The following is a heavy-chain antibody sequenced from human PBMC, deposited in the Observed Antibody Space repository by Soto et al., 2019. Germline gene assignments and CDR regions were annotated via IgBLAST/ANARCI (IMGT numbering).Heavy chain of an antibody. J-gene: IGHJ6*02. CDR1: GYTFTASY. CDR3: ARGGQECSSTGCSYIYDGMDV. V-gene: IGHV1-46*01. CDR2: IDPSGGST. D-gene: IGHD2-2*01. Sequence: ASVKVSCKASGYTFTASYMHWVRQARVQGLEWMGIIDPSGGSTSYSQNVQGRVTMATDTSTSTAYMELRSLRSDDTAVYYCARGGQECSSTGCSYIYDGMDVWGQGTTVTVSS.